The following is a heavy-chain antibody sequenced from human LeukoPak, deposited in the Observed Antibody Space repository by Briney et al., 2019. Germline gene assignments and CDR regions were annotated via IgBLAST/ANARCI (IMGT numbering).Heavy chain of an antibody. CDR1: GGSISNYY. J-gene: IGHJ3*02. CDR2: IYYSGTT. Sequence: SETLSLTCTVSGGSISNYYWNWIRQPPGKGLEWIGYIYYSGTTNYNPSPKSRVSMSVDTSKNQFSLKLSSVTAADTAVYYCARGGSYDSSGYYYRAFDIWGQGTMVTVSS. D-gene: IGHD3-22*01. V-gene: IGHV4-59*08. CDR3: ARGGSYDSSGYYYRAFDI.